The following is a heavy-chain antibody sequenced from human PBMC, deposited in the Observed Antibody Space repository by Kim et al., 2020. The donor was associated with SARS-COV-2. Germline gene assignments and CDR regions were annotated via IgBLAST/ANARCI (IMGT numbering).Heavy chain of an antibody. J-gene: IGHJ5*02. CDR2: IIPIFGTA. CDR3: ARRVYDILTGYYYWFDP. CDR1: GGTFSSYA. Sequence: SVKVSCKASGGTFSSYAISWVRQAPGQGLEWMGGIIPIFGTANYAQKFQGRVTITADESTSTAYMELSSLRSEDTAVYYCARRVYDILTGYYYWFDPWGQGTLVTVSS. V-gene: IGHV1-69*13. D-gene: IGHD3-9*01.